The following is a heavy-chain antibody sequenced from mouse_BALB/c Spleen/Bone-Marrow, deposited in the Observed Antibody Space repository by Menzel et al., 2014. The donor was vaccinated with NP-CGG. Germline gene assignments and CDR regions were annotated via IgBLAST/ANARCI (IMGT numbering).Heavy chain of an antibody. Sequence: VQGAESGPGLVAPSQSLSITCTISGFSLTNYGVHWVRQPPGKGLEWLVVIWSDGSTTFNSALKSRLSISKDNSKSQVFLKMNSLQTDDTAMYYCARHRYYAMDYWGQGTSVTVSS. V-gene: IGHV2-6-1*01. CDR1: GFSLTNYG. J-gene: IGHJ4*01. CDR2: IWSDGST. CDR3: ARHRYYAMDY.